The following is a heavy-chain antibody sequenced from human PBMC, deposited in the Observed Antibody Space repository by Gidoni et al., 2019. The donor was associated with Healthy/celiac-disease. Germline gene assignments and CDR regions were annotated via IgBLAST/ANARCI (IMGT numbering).Heavy chain of an antibody. CDR2: IYYSGST. CDR1: GGSISSYY. CDR3: ARDKGLSRNDAFDI. D-gene: IGHD2-2*01. Sequence: QVQLQESGPGLVKPSETLSLTCTVSGGSISSYYWSWIRQPPGKGLEWIGYIYYSGSTNYNPSLKSRVTISVDTSKNQFSLKLSSVTAADTAVYYCARDKGLSRNDAFDIWGQGTMVTVSS. J-gene: IGHJ3*02. V-gene: IGHV4-59*01.